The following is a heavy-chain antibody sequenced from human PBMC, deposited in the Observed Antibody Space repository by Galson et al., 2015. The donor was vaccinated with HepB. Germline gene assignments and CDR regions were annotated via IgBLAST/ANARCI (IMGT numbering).Heavy chain of an antibody. D-gene: IGHD3-22*01. Sequence: PALVKPTQTLTLTCTFSGFSLSTSGMCVSWIRQPPGKALEWLALIDWDDDKYYSTSLKTRLTISKDTSKNQVVLTMTSTDPVDTATYYCARIPRAYYFESSSFYVGPGGPSYYYGMDVWGQGTTVTVSS. CDR2: IDWDDDK. CDR3: ARIPRAYYFESSSFYVGPGGPSYYYGMDV. J-gene: IGHJ6*02. CDR1: GFSLSTSGMC. V-gene: IGHV2-70*01.